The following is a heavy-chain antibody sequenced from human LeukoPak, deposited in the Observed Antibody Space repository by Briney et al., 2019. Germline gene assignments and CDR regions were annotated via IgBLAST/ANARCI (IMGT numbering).Heavy chain of an antibody. J-gene: IGHJ5*02. CDR1: GYTLNELS. CDR2: FDPEYCET. Sequence: RRASVKVSCKVSGYTLNELSIHWVRQAAGKGLEWMGGFDPEYCETVYAHKFQGRVTMAEDTSTDTAYMELSSLRSEDTAVYYCAPLDFWVPSTWGQGTLVTVSS. D-gene: IGHD3-3*01. CDR3: APLDFWVPST. V-gene: IGHV1-24*01.